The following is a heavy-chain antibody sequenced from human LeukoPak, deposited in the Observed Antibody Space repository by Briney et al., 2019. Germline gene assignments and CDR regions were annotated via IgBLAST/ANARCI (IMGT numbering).Heavy chain of an antibody. CDR3: ARERWEYSYYYGMDV. Sequence: GGSLRLSCAASGFTVSSNYMSWVRQAPGKGLEWVSVIYSGGSTYYADSVKGRFTISRDNSKNTLYLQMNSLRAEDTAVYYCARERWEYSYYYGMDVWGQGTTVTVSS. CDR2: IYSGGST. CDR1: GFTVSSNY. V-gene: IGHV3-66*01. J-gene: IGHJ6*02. D-gene: IGHD1-26*01.